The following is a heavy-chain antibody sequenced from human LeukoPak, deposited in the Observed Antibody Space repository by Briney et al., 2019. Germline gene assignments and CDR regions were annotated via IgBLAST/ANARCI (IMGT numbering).Heavy chain of an antibody. J-gene: IGHJ4*02. CDR1: GVSFSGYY. CDR3: ARLKATVSIHAYFDS. V-gene: IGHV4-34*01. CDR2: INHSGST. D-gene: IGHD4-17*01. Sequence: PSETLSLTCAVYGVSFSGYYWSWIRQPPGKGLEWIGEINHSGSTYYNPSLKSRVTISVDTSKNQFSLELSSVTAADTAVYYCARLKATVSIHAYFDSWGQGTLVTVSS.